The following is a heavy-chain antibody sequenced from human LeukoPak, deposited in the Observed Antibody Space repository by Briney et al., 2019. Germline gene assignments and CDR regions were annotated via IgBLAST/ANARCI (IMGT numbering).Heavy chain of an antibody. J-gene: IGHJ3*01. CDR2: IYYSGST. V-gene: IGHV4-31*03. CDR3: ARDRAGYCSSRSCSQGGFDF. CDR1: GGSISSSYSY. Sequence: SETLSLTCTVSGGSISSSYSYWSWIRQHPGKGLEWIGYIYYSGSTYYNPSLKSRITISVDTSNNQFSLKLSSVTAADTAVYYCARDRAGYCSSRSCSQGGFDFWGQGTMVTVSS. D-gene: IGHD2-2*01.